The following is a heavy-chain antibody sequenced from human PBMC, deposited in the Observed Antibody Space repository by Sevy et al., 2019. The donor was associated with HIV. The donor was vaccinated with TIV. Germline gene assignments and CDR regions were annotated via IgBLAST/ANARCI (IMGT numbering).Heavy chain of an antibody. V-gene: IGHV6-1*01. Sequence: SQTLSLTCAISGDSVSSNITAWNWIRQSPSRGLEWLGRTYYRSKWFNDYAVSVKSRITINPDTSKNHFSLQLNSVTPVDTAVYYCARGWGFDYWGQGILVTVSS. CDR2: TYYRSKWFN. D-gene: IGHD1-26*01. J-gene: IGHJ4*02. CDR3: ARGWGFDY. CDR1: GDSVSSNITA.